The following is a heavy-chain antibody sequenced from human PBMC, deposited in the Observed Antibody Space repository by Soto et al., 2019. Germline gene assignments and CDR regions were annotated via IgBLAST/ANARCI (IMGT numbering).Heavy chain of an antibody. D-gene: IGHD2-21*02. CDR3: LSFENGDHCYRGGHWYFDF. CDR1: RYAYKSRS. V-gene: IGHV1-18*01. J-gene: IGHJ4*02. Sequence: GASVEPCCKDSRYAYKSRSRWSLRHDTEKELEWIGWIIAYNGNTNYAQKLQGRVTMTTDTSTSTAYMELRILRSDDTAVYYCLSFENGDHCYRGGHWYFDFWRQRSLVIVTS. CDR2: IIAYNGNT.